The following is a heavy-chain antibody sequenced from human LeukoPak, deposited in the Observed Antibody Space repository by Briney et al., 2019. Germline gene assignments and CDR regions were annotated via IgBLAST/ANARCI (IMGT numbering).Heavy chain of an antibody. CDR2: INPSGGST. D-gene: IGHD1-26*01. Sequence: ASVKVSCKASGYTFTSYYMHWVRQAPGQGLEWMGIINPSGGSTSYAQKFQGRVTMTRDTSTSTVYMELSSLRSEDTAVYYCASYIVGAAYAFDIWGQGTMVTVSS. CDR1: GYTFTSYY. J-gene: IGHJ3*02. V-gene: IGHV1-46*01. CDR3: ASYIVGAAYAFDI.